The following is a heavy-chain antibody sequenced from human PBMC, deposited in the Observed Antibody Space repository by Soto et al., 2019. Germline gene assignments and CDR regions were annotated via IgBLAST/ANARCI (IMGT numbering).Heavy chain of an antibody. CDR2: ISPAGGRT. V-gene: IGHV1-46*01. CDR1: GYTFTTYY. J-gene: IGHJ4*02. Sequence: QVQLVQSGAEVMKPGASVKVSCKASGYTFTTYYMHWVRPAPGQGLEWMGIISPAGGRTSYAQKFQGRVTMNRDTSTSTVYMELSSLRSEDTAVYYCATRDPGHYWGKGTLVTVSS. CDR3: ATRDPGHY.